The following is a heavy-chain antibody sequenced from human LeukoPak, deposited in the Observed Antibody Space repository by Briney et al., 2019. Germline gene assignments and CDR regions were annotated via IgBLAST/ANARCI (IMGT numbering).Heavy chain of an antibody. Sequence: ASVKVPCKASGYTFTSYGISWVRQAPGQGLEWMGWISAYNGNTNYAQKLQGRVTMTTDTSTSTAYMELRSLRSDDTAVYYCARTPIVLMVYATLDYWGQGTLVTVSS. CDR1: GYTFTSYG. D-gene: IGHD2-8*01. V-gene: IGHV1-18*01. J-gene: IGHJ4*02. CDR3: ARTPIVLMVYATLDY. CDR2: ISAYNGNT.